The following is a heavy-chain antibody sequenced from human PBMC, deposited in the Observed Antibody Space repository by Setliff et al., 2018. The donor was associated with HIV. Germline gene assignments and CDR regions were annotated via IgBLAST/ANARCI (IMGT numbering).Heavy chain of an antibody. V-gene: IGHV1-3*01. CDR3: ARVACSGGSCYSYFQH. J-gene: IGHJ1*01. CDR2: INAGNGNT. CDR1: GYTFRNYA. Sequence: ASVKVSCKASGYTFRNYAIHWVRQAPGQRLEWMGWINAGNGNTKYAQKFQGRVSITRDASASTAYMGLSSLRSEDTAMYYCARVACSGGSCYSYFQHWGQGTLVTVSS. D-gene: IGHD2-15*01.